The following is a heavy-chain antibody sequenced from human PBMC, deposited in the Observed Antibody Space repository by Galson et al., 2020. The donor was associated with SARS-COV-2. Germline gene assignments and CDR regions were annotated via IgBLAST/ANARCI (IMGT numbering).Heavy chain of an antibody. V-gene: IGHV3-66*01. CDR2: IYTTGTT. Sequence: TGGSLRLSCAVSGFTVSNKYMSWVRQAPGMGLEWVSVIYTTGTTQYTDSVKGRFSISRDNSKNTLYLQMNSLRVEDTAMYYCVREGSDGCDMWGPGTMVTVSS. CDR3: VREGSDGCDM. CDR1: GFTVSNKY. J-gene: IGHJ3*02.